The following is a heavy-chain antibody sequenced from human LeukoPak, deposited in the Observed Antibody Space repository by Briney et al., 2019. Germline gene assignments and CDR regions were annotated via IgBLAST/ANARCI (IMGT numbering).Heavy chain of an antibody. CDR3: ARGGLGIMVRGVHMLD. J-gene: IGHJ4*02. CDR1: GYTLTSYG. Sequence: GASVKVSCKASGYTLTSYGISWVRQAPGQGLEWMGWISAYNGNTNYAQKLQGRVTMTTDTSTSTAYMELRSLRSDDTAVYYCARGGLGIMVRGVHMLDWGQGTLVTVSS. D-gene: IGHD3-10*01. CDR2: ISAYNGNT. V-gene: IGHV1-18*01.